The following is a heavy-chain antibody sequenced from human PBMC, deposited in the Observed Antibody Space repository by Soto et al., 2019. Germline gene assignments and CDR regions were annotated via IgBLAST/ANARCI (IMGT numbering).Heavy chain of an antibody. D-gene: IGHD1-26*01. CDR1: NFSISSGYY. CDR2: IYRSGTT. J-gene: IGHJ4*02. Sequence: TLSLTCVVSNFSISSGYYWGWIRQSPGKGLEWIASIYRSGTTSYNPSLKSRVTISVDPSKNQFSLMLTAVTAADTAVYYCARTHSGSYYSVFNYWGRGSLVTVSS. V-gene: IGHV4-38-2*01. CDR3: ARTHSGSYYSVFNY.